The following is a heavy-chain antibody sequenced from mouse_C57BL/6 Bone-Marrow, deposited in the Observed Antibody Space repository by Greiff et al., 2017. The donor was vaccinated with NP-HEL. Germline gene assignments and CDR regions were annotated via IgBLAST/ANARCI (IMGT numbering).Heavy chain of an antibody. D-gene: IGHD2-4*01. V-gene: IGHV1-55*01. CDR1: GYTFTSYW. J-gene: IGHJ2*01. CDR3: ARESSLYDYDDY. CDR2: IYPGSGST. Sequence: QVQLQQPGAELVKPGASVKMSCKASGYTFTSYWITWVKQRPGQGLEWIGDIYPGSGSTNYNEKFKSKATLTVDTSSSTAYMQLSSLTSEDSAVYYCARESSLYDYDDYWGQGTTLTVTS.